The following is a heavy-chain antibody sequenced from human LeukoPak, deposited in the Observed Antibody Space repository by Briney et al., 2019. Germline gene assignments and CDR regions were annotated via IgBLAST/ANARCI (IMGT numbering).Heavy chain of an antibody. CDR1: RFTFSSYS. J-gene: IGHJ4*02. CDR3: ARARAPGDSGYDFRY. D-gene: IGHD5-12*01. V-gene: IGHV3-48*02. Sequence: SGVTLRLSSSASRFTFSSYSMNCVPRAQGKELKWVSYISSSNTIYYPDSENRLFTISSKNANTSQYLQMNIMRDDDTAVYYWARARAPGDSGYDFRYWGQGTLVTVSS. CDR2: ISSSNTI.